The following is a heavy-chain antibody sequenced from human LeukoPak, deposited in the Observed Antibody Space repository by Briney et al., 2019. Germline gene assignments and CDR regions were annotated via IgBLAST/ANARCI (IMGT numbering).Heavy chain of an antibody. J-gene: IGHJ4*02. CDR2: LYWNGGSR. D-gene: IGHD3-16*01. Sequence: GGSLRLSCAASAFTLDDYGISWVPQAPGKVRKCVSGLYWNGGSRGYADSVNGRFTISRDNAKNSLYLQMNSLRAEDTALYYCARAVWSNLGTPYYFDYWGQGTLVTVSS. CDR3: ARAVWSNLGTPYYFDY. CDR1: AFTLDDYG. V-gene: IGHV3-20*04.